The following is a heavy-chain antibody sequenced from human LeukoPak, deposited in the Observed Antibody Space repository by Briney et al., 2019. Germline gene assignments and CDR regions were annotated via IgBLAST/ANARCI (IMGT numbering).Heavy chain of an antibody. CDR3: ARLQSNAREYCSGGSCYFSS. D-gene: IGHD2-15*01. V-gene: IGHV4-4*02. CDR1: GGSISNNNW. J-gene: IGHJ4*02. CDR2: IYHSGST. Sequence: KPSGTLSLTCAVSGGSISNNNWWSWVRQTSGKELEWIGEIYHSGSTTYYNPSLKSRVSISVDTSKNHFSLELSSVIPADTAVYYCARLQSNAREYCSGGSCYFSSWGQGTLLTVSS.